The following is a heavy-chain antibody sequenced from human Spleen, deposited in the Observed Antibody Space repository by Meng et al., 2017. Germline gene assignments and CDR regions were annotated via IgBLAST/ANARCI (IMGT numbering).Heavy chain of an antibody. D-gene: IGHD4-11*01. CDR1: GGSFSDYY. Sequence: QVQLQEWGAGTLNPSGTLSLTFVVSGGSFSDYYWSWIRQPPGKGLEWIGEINHSGSTNYNPSLESRATISVDTSQNNLSLKLSSVTAADSAVYYCARGPTTMAHDFDYWGQGTLVTVSS. CDR3: ARGPTTMAHDFDY. CDR2: INHSGST. J-gene: IGHJ4*02. V-gene: IGHV4-34*01.